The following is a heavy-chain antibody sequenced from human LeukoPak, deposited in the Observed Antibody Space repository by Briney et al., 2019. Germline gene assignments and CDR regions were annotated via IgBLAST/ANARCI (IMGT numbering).Heavy chain of an antibody. CDR2: IYYSGST. CDR3: ARRPHYDILTGRNPPKYNWFDP. J-gene: IGHJ5*02. Sequence: SETLSLTCTVSGGSISSSSYYWGWIRQPPGKGLEWIGSIYYSGSTNYNPSLKSRVTISVDTSKNQFSLKLSSVTAADTAVYYCARRPHYDILTGRNPPKYNWFDPWGQGTLVTVSS. V-gene: IGHV4-39*07. D-gene: IGHD3-9*01. CDR1: GGSISSSSYY.